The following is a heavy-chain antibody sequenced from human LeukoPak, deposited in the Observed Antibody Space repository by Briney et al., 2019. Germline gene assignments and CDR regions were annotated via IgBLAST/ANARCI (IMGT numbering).Heavy chain of an antibody. CDR2: IEKNAGGA. V-gene: IGHV3-23*01. Sequence: GGSLRLSCAASGFTFSDFAMSWVRLAPGKGPEWVSSIEKNAGGAYYADSVKGRFTVSRDNSKNTLYLQMSSLRVEDTALYYCAKQEGALIENWCFDHWGLGTLVTVSS. CDR1: GFTFSDFA. D-gene: IGHD1-26*01. J-gene: IGHJ4*02. CDR3: AKQEGALIENWCFDH.